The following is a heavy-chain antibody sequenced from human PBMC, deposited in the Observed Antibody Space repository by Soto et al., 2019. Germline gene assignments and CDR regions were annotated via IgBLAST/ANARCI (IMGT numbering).Heavy chain of an antibody. CDR2: IYYSGST. CDR3: ARANPTGLFHLDY. D-gene: IGHD4-17*01. V-gene: IGHV4-59*01. CDR1: GGSISSNY. Sequence: SETLSLTCTVSGGSISSNYWSWIRQPPGKGLEWIGYIYYSGSTSYNPSLKSRVTISVDTSKNQFSLKLSSVTAADTAVYYCARANPTGLFHLDYWGQGTQVTVSS. J-gene: IGHJ4*02.